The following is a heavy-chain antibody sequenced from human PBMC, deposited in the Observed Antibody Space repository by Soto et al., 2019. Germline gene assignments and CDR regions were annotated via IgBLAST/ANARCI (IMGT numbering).Heavy chain of an antibody. V-gene: IGHV4-34*01. D-gene: IGHD5-18*01. CDR3: ARVGYSYGGRTNYFDY. CDR1: GGSFSGYY. CDR2: INHSGST. Sequence: PSETLSLTCAVYGGSFSGYYWSWIRQPPGKGLEWIGEINHSGSTNYNPSLKSRVTISVDTSKNQFSLKLSSVTAADTAVYYCARVGYSYGGRTNYFDYWGQGTLVTVSS. J-gene: IGHJ4*02.